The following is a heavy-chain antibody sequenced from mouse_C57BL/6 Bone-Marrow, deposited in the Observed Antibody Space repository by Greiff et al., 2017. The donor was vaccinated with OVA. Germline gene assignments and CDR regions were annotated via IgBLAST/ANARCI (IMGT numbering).Heavy chain of an antibody. CDR1: GYAFSSSW. Sequence: VQLQESGPELVKPGASVTISCKASGYAFSSSWMNWVKKRPGKGLEWLGRIYPGDGATNYNGKFKGKATLTEDKSSSTAYMQLSFLTSVYSAFYVFARSYCCGYSYLAYWGQGTLVTVSA. J-gene: IGHJ3*01. D-gene: IGHD1-1*01. CDR3: ARSYCCGYSYLAY. CDR2: IYPGDGAT. V-gene: IGHV1-82*01.